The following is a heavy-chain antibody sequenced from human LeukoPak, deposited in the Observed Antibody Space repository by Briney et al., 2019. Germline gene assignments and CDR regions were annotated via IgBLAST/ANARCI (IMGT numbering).Heavy chain of an antibody. V-gene: IGHV3-30*03. Sequence: GGSLRLSCAASGFTFSSYGMHWVRQAPGKGLEWVAVISYDGSNKYYADSVKGRFTISRDNSKNTLYLQMNSLRAEDTAVYYCARDRDPGYNDSSGYRRVNAFDIWGQGTMVTASS. D-gene: IGHD3-22*01. CDR1: GFTFSSYG. CDR3: ARDRDPGYNDSSGYRRVNAFDI. CDR2: ISYDGSNK. J-gene: IGHJ3*02.